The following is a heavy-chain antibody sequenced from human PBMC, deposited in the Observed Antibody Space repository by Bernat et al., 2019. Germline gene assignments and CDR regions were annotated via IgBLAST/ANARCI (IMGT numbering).Heavy chain of an antibody. J-gene: IGHJ3*02. CDR2: ISPNSGGT. CDR3: ARVRTYYYDSSGWGDAFDI. D-gene: IGHD3-22*01. CDR1: GYSFTGYY. Sequence: QVQLVQSGAEVKKPGASVKVSCKASGYSFTGYYMHWVRQAPGQGLEWVGWISPNSGGTNYAQKFQGWVTMTRDPSISTAYMELSRLRSDDTAVYYCARVRTYYYDSSGWGDAFDIWGQGTMVTVSS. V-gene: IGHV1-2*04.